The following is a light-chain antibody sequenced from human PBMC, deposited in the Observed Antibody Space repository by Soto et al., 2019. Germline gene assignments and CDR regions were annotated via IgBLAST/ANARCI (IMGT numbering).Light chain of an antibody. CDR3: QQSYSTPLT. CDR2: KAS. J-gene: IGKJ4*01. V-gene: IGKV1-5*03. Sequence: DIQMTQSPSTLSGSVGDRVTITCRASQTISSWSAWYQQKPGKAPKLLIYKASTLKSGVPSRFSGSGSGTEFTLTISSLQPDDFATYYCQQSYSTPLTFGGGTKVDI. CDR1: QTISSW.